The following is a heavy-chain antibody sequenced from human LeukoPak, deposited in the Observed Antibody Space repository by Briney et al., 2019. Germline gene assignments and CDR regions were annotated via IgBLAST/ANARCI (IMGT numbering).Heavy chain of an antibody. J-gene: IGHJ3*02. D-gene: IGHD2-21*02. Sequence: GGSLRLSCAASGFTFDDYAMHWVGQAPGKGLEWVSGISWNSGSIGYADSVKGRFTISRDNSKSTLYLQMNSLRAEDTAVYYCARVTTAIPDAFDIWGQGTMVTVSS. CDR2: ISWNSGSI. CDR3: ARVTTAIPDAFDI. V-gene: IGHV3-9*01. CDR1: GFTFDDYA.